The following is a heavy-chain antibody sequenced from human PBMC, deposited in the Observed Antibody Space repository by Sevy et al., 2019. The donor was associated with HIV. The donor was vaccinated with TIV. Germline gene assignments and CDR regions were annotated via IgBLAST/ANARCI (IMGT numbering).Heavy chain of an antibody. Sequence: GGSLRLSCVTSGFTFRTSGMHWVRQSPGKGLEWVAIISYDEAHKNYADSVRGRFSISKDNSKNTLYLQMSSLKTEDTAVYYCAKDCSAGITFVRGAYRARGDYLDDWGQGTQVTVSS. V-gene: IGHV3-30*18. CDR2: ISYDEAHK. CDR1: GFTFRTSG. D-gene: IGHD3-10*01. CDR3: AKDCSAGITFVRGAYRARGDYLDD. J-gene: IGHJ4*02.